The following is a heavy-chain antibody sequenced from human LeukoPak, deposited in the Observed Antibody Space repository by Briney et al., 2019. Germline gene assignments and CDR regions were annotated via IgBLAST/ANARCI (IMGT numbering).Heavy chain of an antibody. V-gene: IGHV4-59*08. Sequence: SETLSLTRTLSDRSISVYYWSWIRQPPGEGLEWIGYISNSGSTNYNPPLKSRVTISVDTTKNQFSLKLSSVTAADAAVYYCAKSSGWYFDRGGQGTRVTVS. CDR2: ISNSGST. J-gene: IGHJ4*02. D-gene: IGHD6-19*01. CDR3: AKSSGWYFDR. CDR1: DRSISVYY.